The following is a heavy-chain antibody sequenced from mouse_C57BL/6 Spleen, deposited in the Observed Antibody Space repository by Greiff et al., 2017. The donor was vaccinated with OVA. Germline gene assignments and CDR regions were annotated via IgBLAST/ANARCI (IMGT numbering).Heavy chain of an antibody. Sequence: QVQLKQPGAELVKPGASVKLSCKASGYTFTSYWMHWVKQRPGQGLEWIGEIDPSDSYTNYNQKFKGKATLTVDTSSSTAYMQLSSLTSEDSAVYYCAGRFDVWGTGTTVTVSS. CDR2: IDPSDSYT. CDR1: GYTFTSYW. V-gene: IGHV1-50*01. J-gene: IGHJ1*03. CDR3: AGRFDV.